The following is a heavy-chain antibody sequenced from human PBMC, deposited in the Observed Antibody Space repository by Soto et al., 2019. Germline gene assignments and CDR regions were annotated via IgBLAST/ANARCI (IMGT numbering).Heavy chain of an antibody. V-gene: IGHV3-21*01. CDR3: ARKSPSAYVDTAMVPDAFDI. CDR2: ISSSSSYI. Sequence: GGSLRLSCAAAGFHFSSYSMNLVRPAPGKGLEWVSSISSSSSYIYYADSVKGRFTISRDNAKNSLYLQMNSLKAEDTAVYYYARKSPSAYVDTAMVPDAFDIWGQGTMVTVSS. CDR1: GFHFSSYS. J-gene: IGHJ3*02. D-gene: IGHD5-18*01.